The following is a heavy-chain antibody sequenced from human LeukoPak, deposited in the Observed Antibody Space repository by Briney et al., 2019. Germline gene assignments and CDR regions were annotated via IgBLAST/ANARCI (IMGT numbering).Heavy chain of an antibody. V-gene: IGHV3-7*03. D-gene: IGHD5-18*01. CDR2: IKYDEVEK. CDR3: ARDTGALVTHFDY. Sequence: GGSLRLSCAASGFTFSNYWMSWVRQAPGKGLEWVANIKYDEVEKYHVDSVKGRFTISRDNAKESLYLQMNSLRAEDTAVYYCARDTGALVTHFDYWGQGTLVTVSS. J-gene: IGHJ4*02. CDR1: GFTFSNYW.